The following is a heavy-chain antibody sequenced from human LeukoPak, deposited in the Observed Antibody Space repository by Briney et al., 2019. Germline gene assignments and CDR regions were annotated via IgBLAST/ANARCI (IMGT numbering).Heavy chain of an antibody. J-gene: IGHJ1*01. D-gene: IGHD3-22*01. CDR1: VGTFSSYA. CDR2: IIPIFGTA. CDR3: ASYPVVEGSYYDSSDHVIVYYQH. Sequence: SVKVSCKASVGTFSSYAISWVRQAPGQGLEWMGGIIPIFGTANYAQKFQGRVTITTDESTSTAYMELRSLRSEDTAVYYCASYPVVEGSYYDSSDHVIVYYQHWGQGTLVTVSS. V-gene: IGHV1-69*05.